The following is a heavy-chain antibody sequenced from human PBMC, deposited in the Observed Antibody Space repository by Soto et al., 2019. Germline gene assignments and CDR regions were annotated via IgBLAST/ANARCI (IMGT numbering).Heavy chain of an antibody. CDR2: IHYNETS. CDR3: ARYNSYDMDY. CDR1: GTSISSYY. Sequence: PSETLSLTCTVSGTSISSYYWRWIRQPPGKGLEWIAKIHYNETSNYNRTLARRVGLSVNTSNDQFSLKRASVAAADRTMYICARYNSYDMDYWGRGTLVTVSS. J-gene: IGHJ4*02. D-gene: IGHD1-1*01. V-gene: IGHV4-59*01.